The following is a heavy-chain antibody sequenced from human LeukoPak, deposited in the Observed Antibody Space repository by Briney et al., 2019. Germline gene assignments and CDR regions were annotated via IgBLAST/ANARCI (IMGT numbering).Heavy chain of an antibody. CDR3: APGTVVVPAAIYRRGWG. Sequence: SETLSLTCTVSGGSLSSGSYYWSWIRPPPGKGLEWIGYIYYSGSTYYNPSLKSRVTISVDTSKNQFSLKLSSVTAADTAVYYCAPGTVVVPAAIYRRGWGWGQGTLVTVSS. CDR2: IYYSGST. V-gene: IGHV4-30-4*08. D-gene: IGHD2-2*02. J-gene: IGHJ4*02. CDR1: GGSLSSGSYY.